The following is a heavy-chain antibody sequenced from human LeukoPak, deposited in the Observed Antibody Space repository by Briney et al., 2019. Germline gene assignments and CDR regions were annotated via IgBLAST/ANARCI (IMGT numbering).Heavy chain of an antibody. CDR3: AREEASAADY. CDR1: GGSIISSSHY. V-gene: IGHV4-39*01. CDR2: IYYNGGT. J-gene: IGHJ4*02. Sequence: KPSETLSLTCTVSGGSIISSSHYWAWIRQPPGKGLEWIGSIYYNGGTFYSPSLKSRASISVDTSKNQFSLKLSSVTAADTPVYFCAREEASAADYWGQGTLVTVSS. D-gene: IGHD6-13*01.